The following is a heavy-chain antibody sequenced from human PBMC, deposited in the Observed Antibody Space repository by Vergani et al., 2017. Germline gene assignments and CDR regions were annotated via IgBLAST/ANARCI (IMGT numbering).Heavy chain of an antibody. V-gene: IGHV3-13*01. CDR3: ARDRPRYCSGGSCYRRGEHYYGMDV. J-gene: IGHJ6*02. Sequence: EVQLVESGGGLVQPGGSLRLSCAASGFTFSSYDMHWVRQATGKGLEWVSAIGTAGDTYYPGSVKGRFTISRENAKNSLYLQMNSLRAGDTAVYYCARDRPRYCSGGSCYRRGEHYYGMDVWGQGTTVTVSS. CDR2: IGTAGDT. D-gene: IGHD2-15*01. CDR1: GFTFSSYD.